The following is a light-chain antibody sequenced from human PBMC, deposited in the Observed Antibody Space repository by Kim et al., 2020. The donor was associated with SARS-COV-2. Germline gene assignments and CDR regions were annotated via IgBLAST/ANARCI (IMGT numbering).Light chain of an antibody. V-gene: IGLV2-14*03. CDR2: AVT. Sequence: QSITISCTGTSSDVGGYNYVSWYQQHPGKAPQLMIYAVTKRPSGVSNRFSGSKSGNTASLTISGLQTEDEAHYYCSSYTSSSTLVFGGGTQLTVL. CDR3: SSYTSSSTLV. CDR1: SSDVGGYNY. J-gene: IGLJ3*02.